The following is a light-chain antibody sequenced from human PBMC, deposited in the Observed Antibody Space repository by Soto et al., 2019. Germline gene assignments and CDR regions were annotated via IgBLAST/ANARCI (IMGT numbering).Light chain of an antibody. CDR2: LGS. V-gene: IGKV2-28*01. CDR1: QSLLHSNGFIY. CDR3: MQALQVPPT. Sequence: DIVMTQSPLSLPVTPGEPASISCRSSQSLLHSNGFIYLDWYLQKPGQPPQLLIYLGSFRASGVSDRLSVSGSGTDFTLQISTVEAEDVGVYYCMQALQVPPTFGQGAKVDIK. J-gene: IGKJ1*01.